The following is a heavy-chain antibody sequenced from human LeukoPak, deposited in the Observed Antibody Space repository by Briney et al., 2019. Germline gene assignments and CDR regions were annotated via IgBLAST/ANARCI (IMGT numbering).Heavy chain of an antibody. V-gene: IGHV4-4*07. Sequence: SETLSLTCTVSGDSISRPYWSWIRQPAGKGLEWIGRIYTSGSTSYNPSLKSRVTMSVDAPKNQFSLKLTSVTAADTAIYYCARFEAVAGPSCAFDIWGQGTLFTVSP. CDR1: GDSISRPY. D-gene: IGHD6-19*01. J-gene: IGHJ3*02. CDR3: ARFEAVAGPSCAFDI. CDR2: IYTSGST.